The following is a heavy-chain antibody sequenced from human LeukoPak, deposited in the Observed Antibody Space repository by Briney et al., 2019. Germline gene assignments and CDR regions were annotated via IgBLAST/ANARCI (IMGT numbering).Heavy chain of an antibody. J-gene: IGHJ3*02. V-gene: IGHV4-39*01. CDR1: GGSISSSDYY. CDR2: ISDSGST. D-gene: IGHD2-15*01. CDR3: VRHCCSAPSKRTFDI. Sequence: PSETLSLTCTVSGGSISSSDYYWGCIRQSPGKGLEWIGTISDSGSTYYNPSLKSRVIISVDTSKNQFSLKLSSVTAADTAVYYCVRHCCSAPSKRTFDIWGQGTLATVSS.